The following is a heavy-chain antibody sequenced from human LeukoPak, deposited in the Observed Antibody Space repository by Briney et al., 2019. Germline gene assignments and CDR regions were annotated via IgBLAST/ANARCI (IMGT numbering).Heavy chain of an antibody. CDR3: ARGSGSYHTAYMN. V-gene: IGHV5-51*01. Sequence: GESLKISCKGSGYSFTSYWIGCVRQMPGKGLVWMGIIYPGDSDTRYSPSFQGQVTISADKSLSTAYLQWSSLKASDTAMYYCARGSGSYHTAYMNWGQGSPVTVSS. CDR2: IYPGDSDT. D-gene: IGHD1-26*01. J-gene: IGHJ4*02. CDR1: GYSFTSYW.